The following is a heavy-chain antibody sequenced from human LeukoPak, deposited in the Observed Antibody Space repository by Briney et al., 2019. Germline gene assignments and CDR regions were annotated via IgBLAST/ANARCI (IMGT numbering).Heavy chain of an antibody. CDR2: IRQDETEK. V-gene: IGHV3-7*01. Sequence: PGGSLRLSCAASGFIFSRHWMSWVRQAPGKGLEWVANIRQDETEKFYVDSVKGRFTISRDNDKNSLYLQMSNLRAEDTAVYYCVRDRYSVVIPAAGSFDIWGQGIVVTVSS. D-gene: IGHD2-2*01. CDR1: GFIFSRHW. CDR3: VRDRYSVVIPAAGSFDI. J-gene: IGHJ3*02.